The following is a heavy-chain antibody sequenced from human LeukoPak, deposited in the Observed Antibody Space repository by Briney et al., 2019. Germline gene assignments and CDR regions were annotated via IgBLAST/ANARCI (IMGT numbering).Heavy chain of an antibody. CDR1: GYSISSGYY. V-gene: IGHV4-38-2*02. CDR3: AKSGGYGLIDY. J-gene: IGHJ4*02. CDR2: IYHSGST. D-gene: IGHD1-26*01. Sequence: SETLSLTCTVSGYSISSGYYWGWIRQPPGKGLEWIGSIYHSGSTYYNPSLKSRVTISVDTSKNQFSLKLSSVTAADTAMYYCAKSGGYGLIDYWGQGTLVTVSS.